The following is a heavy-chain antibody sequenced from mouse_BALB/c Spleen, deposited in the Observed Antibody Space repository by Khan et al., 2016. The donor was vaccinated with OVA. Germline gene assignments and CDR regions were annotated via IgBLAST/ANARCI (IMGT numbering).Heavy chain of an antibody. CDR1: GYTFSSYW. Sequence: QVQLKESGAELMKPGASVKISCKATGYTFSSYWIEWVKQRPGHGLEWIGEILPGSGRNNYNEKFKGKATFTADKSSNTAYMQLSNLTSDDSAFYSCASGNYYGSSSWFGYWGQGTLVTVSA. CDR3: ASGNYYGSSSWFGY. V-gene: IGHV1-9*01. J-gene: IGHJ3*01. CDR2: ILPGSGRN. D-gene: IGHD1-1*01.